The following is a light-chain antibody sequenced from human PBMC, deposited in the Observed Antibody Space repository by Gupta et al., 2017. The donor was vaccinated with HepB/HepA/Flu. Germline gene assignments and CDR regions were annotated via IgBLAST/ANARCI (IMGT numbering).Light chain of an antibody. Sequence: EIVLTPSPATLSLSPGERATLSCRASQSVSSYLAWYQQKPGQAPRLLIYDASNRATGSPARFSGSGSGIDLTLTISSLEPEDFAFYYCQQRSNWPPWTFGQGTKVEIK. V-gene: IGKV3-11*01. CDR1: QSVSSY. CDR3: QQRSNWPPWT. J-gene: IGKJ1*01. CDR2: DAS.